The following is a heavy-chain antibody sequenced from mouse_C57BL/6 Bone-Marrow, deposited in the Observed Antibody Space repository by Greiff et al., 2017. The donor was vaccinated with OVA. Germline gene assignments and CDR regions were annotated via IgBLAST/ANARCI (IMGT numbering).Heavy chain of an antibody. J-gene: IGHJ1*03. V-gene: IGHV1-63*01. Sequence: QVQLKQSGAELVRPGTSVKMTCKASGYTFTNYWIGWAKQRPGHGLEWIGDIYPGGGYTNYNEKFKGKATLTADKSSSTAYMQFSSLTSEDSAIYYCARGPHYDGYYCFDVWGTGTTVTVSS. CDR2: IYPGGGYT. CDR1: GYTFTNYW. D-gene: IGHD2-3*01. CDR3: ARGPHYDGYYCFDV.